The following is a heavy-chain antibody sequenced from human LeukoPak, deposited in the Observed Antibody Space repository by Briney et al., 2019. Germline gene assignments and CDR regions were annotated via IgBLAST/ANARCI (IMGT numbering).Heavy chain of an antibody. D-gene: IGHD5-24*01. CDR1: GFIFNNAW. V-gene: IGHV3-7*04. CDR3: TRVGYIDGGIDY. Sequence: GGSLRLSCAASGFIFNNAWMTWVRQAPGKGLEWVANIKQDGSKKSYVDSVKGRFTISRDNAKNSLYLQMNSLRAEDTAIYYCTRVGYIDGGIDYWGQGTLVTVSS. J-gene: IGHJ4*02. CDR2: IKQDGSKK.